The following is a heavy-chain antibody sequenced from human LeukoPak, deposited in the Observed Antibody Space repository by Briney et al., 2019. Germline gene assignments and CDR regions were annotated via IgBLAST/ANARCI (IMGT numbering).Heavy chain of an antibody. CDR2: IKQDGSDK. CDR1: GFPLRAYW. Sequence: PGGALRLSCAASGFPLRAYWMSWVRQAPGKGLEGVGNIKQDGSDKYYGDSVKGRFTISRDNAKNSLYLQMNSLRAEDTAVYYCARKTVVGSYFDYWGQGTPVTVSS. D-gene: IGHD4-23*01. V-gene: IGHV3-7*03. J-gene: IGHJ4*02. CDR3: ARKTVVGSYFDY.